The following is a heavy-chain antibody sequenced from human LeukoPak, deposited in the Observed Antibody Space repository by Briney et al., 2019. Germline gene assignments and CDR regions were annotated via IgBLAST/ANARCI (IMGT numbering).Heavy chain of an antibody. Sequence: PSETLSLTCAVYGGSFSGYYWSWIRQPPGEGLEWIGEIYHSGSTNYNPSLKSRVTISVDTSKNQFSLKLSSVTAADTAVYYCARALYDILLPLYNWFDPWGQGTLVTVSS. J-gene: IGHJ5*02. D-gene: IGHD3-9*01. CDR2: IYHSGST. CDR1: GGSFSGYY. V-gene: IGHV4-34*01. CDR3: ARALYDILLPLYNWFDP.